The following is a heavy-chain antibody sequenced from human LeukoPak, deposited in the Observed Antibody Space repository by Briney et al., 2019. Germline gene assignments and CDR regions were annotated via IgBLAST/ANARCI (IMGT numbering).Heavy chain of an antibody. V-gene: IGHV3-23*01. D-gene: IGHD3-10*01. CDR3: AKTAMIKVIINTYPKGLNY. CDR2: IYGRGETT. CDR1: GFTFSSYA. J-gene: IGHJ4*02. Sequence: PGGSLRLSCAASGFTFSSYAMNWVRQAPGKGLEWVAAIYGRGETTYYADLVKGRFTISRDNSKNTLYLQMNSLRAEDTAVYYCAKTAMIKVIINTYPKGLNYWGQGTLVTVSS.